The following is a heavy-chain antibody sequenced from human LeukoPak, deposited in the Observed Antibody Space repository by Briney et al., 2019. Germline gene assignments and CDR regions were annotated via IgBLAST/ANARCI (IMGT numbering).Heavy chain of an antibody. D-gene: IGHD3-10*01. Sequence: GGSLRLSCAASGFTFSTYEMNWVRQTPGKGLEWVSCIGSSGSTIYYADSVKGRFTISRDNAKSPLYLQMNSLRAEDTALYYCARLGGMVRGVLYYYYYYMDVWGKGTTVTVSS. J-gene: IGHJ6*03. CDR1: GFTFSTYE. V-gene: IGHV3-48*03. CDR3: ARLGGMVRGVLYYYYYYMDV. CDR2: IGSSGSTI.